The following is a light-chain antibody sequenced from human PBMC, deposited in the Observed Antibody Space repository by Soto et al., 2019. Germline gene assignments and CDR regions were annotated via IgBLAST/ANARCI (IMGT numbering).Light chain of an antibody. CDR1: QSVNSN. J-gene: IGKJ5*01. Sequence: EIVMTQSPATLSVSPWEIATLSCRASQSVNSNLTWYQQKPGQAPRLLIYGATNRATGIPARFSGSGSGTDFTLTISSLDLEDFAVYYCQQRSSWPPITFGQGTRLEI. CDR3: QQRSSWPPIT. CDR2: GAT. V-gene: IGKV3-11*01.